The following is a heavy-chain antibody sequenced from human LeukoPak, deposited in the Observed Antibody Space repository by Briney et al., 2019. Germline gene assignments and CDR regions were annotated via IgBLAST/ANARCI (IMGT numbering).Heavy chain of an antibody. CDR2: VNESGGT. V-gene: IGHV4-34*01. CDR3: ARRRQWLDSNYYYYYYMDV. CDR1: IDSFSNYH. J-gene: IGHJ6*03. Sequence: SETLSLTCAVYIDSFSNYHWNWIRQTPAKGMEWIGEVNESGGTNISPSLKSRVTISVDTSKNQFSLKLSSVTAADTAVYYCARRRQWLDSNYYYYYYMDVWGKGTTVTISS. D-gene: IGHD6-19*01.